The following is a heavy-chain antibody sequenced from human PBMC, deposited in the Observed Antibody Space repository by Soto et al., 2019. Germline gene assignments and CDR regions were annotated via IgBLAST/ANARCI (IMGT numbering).Heavy chain of an antibody. CDR3: AREGGYYDYIWGSYRYTEDAFDI. D-gene: IGHD3-16*02. CDR2: IIPILGIA. V-gene: IGHV1-69*04. CDR1: GGTFSSYT. Sequence: SVKVSCKASGGTFSSYTISWVRQAPGQGPEWMGRIIPILGIANYAQKFQGRVTITADKSTSTAYMELSSLRSEDTAVYYCAREGGYYDYIWGSYRYTEDAFDIWGQGTMVT. J-gene: IGHJ3*02.